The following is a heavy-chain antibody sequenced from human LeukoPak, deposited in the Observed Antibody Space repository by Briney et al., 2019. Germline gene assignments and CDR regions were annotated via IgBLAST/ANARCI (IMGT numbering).Heavy chain of an antibody. CDR1: GGSISSGSYY. Sequence: SQTLSLTCTVSGGSISSGSYYWSWIRQPPGKGLEWIGYIYYSGSTNYNPSLKSRVTISVDTSKNQFSLKLSSVTAADTAVYYCARLSSGSVFDYWGQGTLVTVSS. CDR2: IYYSGST. D-gene: IGHD6-19*01. J-gene: IGHJ4*02. CDR3: ARLSSGSVFDY. V-gene: IGHV4-61*01.